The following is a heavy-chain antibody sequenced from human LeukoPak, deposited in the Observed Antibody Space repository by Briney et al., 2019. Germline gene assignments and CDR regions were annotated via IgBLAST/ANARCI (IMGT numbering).Heavy chain of an antibody. D-gene: IGHD2-2*01. Sequence: GGSLRLSCAASGFTFSTYAMSWVRQAPGKGLEWVSCISSSSSYIYYADSVKGRFTISRDNAKNTLYLQMGSLRAEDMAVYYCARGEVPAAKGLDYWGQGTLVTVSS. CDR3: ARGEVPAAKGLDY. CDR2: ISSSSSYI. V-gene: IGHV3-21*01. J-gene: IGHJ4*02. CDR1: GFTFSTYA.